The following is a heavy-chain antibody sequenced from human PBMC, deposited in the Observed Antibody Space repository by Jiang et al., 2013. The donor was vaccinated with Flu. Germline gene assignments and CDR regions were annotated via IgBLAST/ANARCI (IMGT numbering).Heavy chain of an antibody. Sequence: EVKKPGTSVKVSCKASGFTFTSSAMQWVRQARGQRLEWIGWIVVGSGNTNYAQKFQERVTITRDMSTSTAYMELSSLRSEDTAVYYCAATIYSSSSDYFDYWGQGTLVTVSS. V-gene: IGHV1-58*02. D-gene: IGHD6-6*01. CDR3: AATIYSSSSDYFDY. CDR1: GFTFTSSA. J-gene: IGHJ4*02. CDR2: IVVGSGNT.